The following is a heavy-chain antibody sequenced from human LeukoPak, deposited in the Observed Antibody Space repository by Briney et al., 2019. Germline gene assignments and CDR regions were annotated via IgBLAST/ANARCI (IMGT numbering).Heavy chain of an antibody. CDR2: IRSKAYGETA. D-gene: IGHD1-1*01. CDR3: TRDRGAYNLYDY. V-gene: IGHV3-49*03. J-gene: IGHJ4*02. Sequence: GGSLRLSCTASGFTFGDYAMSWIRQTPGKGLEWVGFIRSKAYGETADYAASVKGRFTISRDDSKAIAYLQMNSLKTEDTAVYHCTRDRGAYNLYDYWGQGTLVTVSS. CDR1: GFTFGDYA.